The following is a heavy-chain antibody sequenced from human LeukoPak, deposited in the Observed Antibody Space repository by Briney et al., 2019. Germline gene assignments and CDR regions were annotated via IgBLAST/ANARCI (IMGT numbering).Heavy chain of an antibody. CDR2: INWNGGST. J-gene: IGHJ5*02. V-gene: IGHV3-20*01. Sequence: GGSLRLSCAASGFTFDDYGMSWVRQAPGKGLEWVSGINWNGGSTGYADSVKGRFTISRDNAKNSLYLQMNSLSAEDTALSNCPRGSSYSYSSGTYLNWFGPWGQGTLVTVSS. D-gene: IGHD3-10*01. CDR1: GFTFDDYG. CDR3: PRGSSYSYSSGTYLNWFGP.